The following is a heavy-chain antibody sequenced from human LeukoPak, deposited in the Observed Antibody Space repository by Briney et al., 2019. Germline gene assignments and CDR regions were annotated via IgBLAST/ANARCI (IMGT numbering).Heavy chain of an antibody. V-gene: IGHV4-34*01. Sequence: KPSETLSLTCAVYGGSFSGYYWSWIRQPPGKGLEWIGEINHSGSTNYNPSLKSRVAISVDTSKNQFSLKLSSVTAADTAVYYCARATVATIWGGFYYYYYYMDVWGKGTTVTVSS. D-gene: IGHD5-12*01. CDR3: ARATVATIWGGFYYYYYYMDV. CDR1: GGSFSGYY. J-gene: IGHJ6*03. CDR2: INHSGST.